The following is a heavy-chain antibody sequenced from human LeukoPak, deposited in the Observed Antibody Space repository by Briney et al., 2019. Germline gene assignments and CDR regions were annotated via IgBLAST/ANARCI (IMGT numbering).Heavy chain of an antibody. J-gene: IGHJ4*02. CDR2: INPNSGGT. D-gene: IGHD2-2*01. V-gene: IGHV1-2*02. Sequence: GASVKVSCKASGYTFTGYYMHWVRQAPGQGLEWMGWINPNSGGTNYAQKFQGRVTMTRDTSISTAYMELSRLRSDDTAVYYCERPCSSTSCYRYWGQGTLVTVSS. CDR1: GYTFTGYY. CDR3: ERPCSSTSCYRY.